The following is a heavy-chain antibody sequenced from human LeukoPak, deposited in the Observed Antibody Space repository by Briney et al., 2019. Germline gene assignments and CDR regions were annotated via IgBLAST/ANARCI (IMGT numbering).Heavy chain of an antibody. J-gene: IGHJ4*02. CDR1: GFTFSSYS. D-gene: IGHD1-7*01. V-gene: IGHV3-30*03. CDR3: MLELLDY. CDR2: ISYDGSNK. Sequence: GGSLRLSCAASGFTFSSYSMNWVRQAPGKGLEWVAVISYDGSNKYYADSVKGRFTISRDNAKNSLYLQMNSLRAEDTAVYYCMLELLDYWGQGTLVTVSS.